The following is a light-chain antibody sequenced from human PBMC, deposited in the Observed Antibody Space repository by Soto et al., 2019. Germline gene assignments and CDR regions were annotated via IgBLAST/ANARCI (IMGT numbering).Light chain of an antibody. CDR2: SAS. CDR1: QTISSS. Sequence: DIQMIQSPSSLSASVGDRVTITCRASQTISSSLNWYQQKPGKAPKLLIYSASSLQSGVPSRFSGSGSGTDFTLTISSLQPEDSGSFYCQQSYSTPLTFGGGTKVEIK. V-gene: IGKV1-39*01. J-gene: IGKJ4*01. CDR3: QQSYSTPLT.